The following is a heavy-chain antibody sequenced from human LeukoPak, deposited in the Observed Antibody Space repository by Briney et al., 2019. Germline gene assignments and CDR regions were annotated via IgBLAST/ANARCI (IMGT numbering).Heavy chain of an antibody. CDR3: ARASHDYGDYSHFDY. Sequence: KSSETLSLTCAVSGGSISSSNWWSWVRQPPGKGLEWIGEIYHSGSTNYNPSLQSRVTISVDKSKNQFSLKLSSVTAADTAVYYCARASHDYGDYSHFDYWGQGTLVTVSS. CDR2: IYHSGST. J-gene: IGHJ4*02. CDR1: GGSISSSNW. V-gene: IGHV4-4*02. D-gene: IGHD4-17*01.